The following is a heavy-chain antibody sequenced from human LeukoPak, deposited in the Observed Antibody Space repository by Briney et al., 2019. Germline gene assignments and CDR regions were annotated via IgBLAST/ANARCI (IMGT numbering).Heavy chain of an antibody. J-gene: IGHJ4*02. CDR2: INSDGSST. D-gene: IGHD3-10*01. V-gene: IGHV3-74*01. CDR3: ARVRLGYYGSGPTLYFDY. CDR1: GFTFSSYW. Sequence: GGSLRLSCAASGFTFSSYWMHWVRHAPGKGLVWVSRINSDGSSTSYADSVKGRFTISRDNAKNTLYLQMNSLRAEDTAVYYCARVRLGYYGSGPTLYFDYWGQGTLVTVSS.